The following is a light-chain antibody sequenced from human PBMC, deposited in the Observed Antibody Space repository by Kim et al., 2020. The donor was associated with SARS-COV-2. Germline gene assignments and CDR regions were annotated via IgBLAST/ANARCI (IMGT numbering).Light chain of an antibody. CDR3: AAWDDSLNGPV. V-gene: IGLV1-44*01. J-gene: IGLJ3*02. Sequence: QPVLTQPPSASGTPGQRVTISCSGSTSNIGSNNVNWYQQVPGTAPKLLIYDNNRRPSGVPDRFSGSKSGTSASLAISGLQSDDEADYYCAAWDDSLNGPVFCGGTQLTVL. CDR1: TSNIGSNN. CDR2: DNN.